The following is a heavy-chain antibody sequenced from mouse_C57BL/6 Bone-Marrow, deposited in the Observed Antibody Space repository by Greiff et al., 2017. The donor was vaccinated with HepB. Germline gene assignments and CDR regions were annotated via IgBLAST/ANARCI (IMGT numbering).Heavy chain of an antibody. Sequence: VQLQQPGAELVKPGASVKMSCKASGYTFTSYWITWVKQRPGQGLEWIGDSYPGSGSTNYNEKFKSKATLTVDTSSSTSYMQLSSLTSEDSAVYYCARGGCGNFFFDYWGQGTTLTVSS. CDR1: GYTFTSYW. J-gene: IGHJ2*01. V-gene: IGHV1-55*01. CDR2: SYPGSGST. D-gene: IGHD2-1*01. CDR3: ARGGCGNFFFDY.